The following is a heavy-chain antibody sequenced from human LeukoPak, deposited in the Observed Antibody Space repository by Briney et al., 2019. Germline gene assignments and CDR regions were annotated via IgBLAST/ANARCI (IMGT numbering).Heavy chain of an antibody. CDR1: GFTFSSYD. D-gene: IGHD1-20*01. CDR2: ISNNGVNT. CDR3: AKPPPGITGTEYYFDY. Sequence: PGGSLRLSCAASGFTFSSYDMHWVRQAPGKGLEYVSSISNNGVNTYYGNSVKGRFTISRDNSKNTLYLQMNSLRAEDTAVYYCAKPPPGITGTEYYFDYWGQGTLVTVSS. J-gene: IGHJ4*02. V-gene: IGHV3-64*01.